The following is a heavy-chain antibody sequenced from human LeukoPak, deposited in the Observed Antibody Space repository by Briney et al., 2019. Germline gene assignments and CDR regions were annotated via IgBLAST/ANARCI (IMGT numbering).Heavy chain of an antibody. Sequence: GGSLRLSCAASGFTFSDYYMSWIRRAPGKGLEWVSYISSSGSTIYYADSVKGRFTISRDNAKNSLYLQMNSLRAEDTAVYYCARSVTMVRGVSSEYYFDYWGQGTLVTVSS. CDR3: ARSVTMVRGVSSEYYFDY. J-gene: IGHJ4*02. D-gene: IGHD3-10*01. CDR2: ISSSGSTI. CDR1: GFTFSDYY. V-gene: IGHV3-11*01.